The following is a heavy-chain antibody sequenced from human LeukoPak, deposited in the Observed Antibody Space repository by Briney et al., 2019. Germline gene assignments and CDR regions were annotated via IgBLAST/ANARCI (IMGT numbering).Heavy chain of an antibody. CDR1: GYTFTSYA. D-gene: IGHD6-13*01. CDR2: INAGNGNT. Sequence: GASVKVSCKASGYTFTSYAMHWVRQAPGQRLEWMGWINAGNGNTKYSQEFQGRVTITRDTSASTAYMELSSLRSEDTAVYYCARVPEAIAAAGTGGDYWGQGTLVTVSS. V-gene: IGHV1-3*03. J-gene: IGHJ4*02. CDR3: ARVPEAIAAAGTGGDY.